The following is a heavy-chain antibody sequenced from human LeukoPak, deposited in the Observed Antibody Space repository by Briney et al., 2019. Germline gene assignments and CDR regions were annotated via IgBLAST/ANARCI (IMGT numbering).Heavy chain of an antibody. Sequence: GGSLRLSCAASGFTFSSYGMHWVRQARGKGLVWVAFIRYDGSNKYYADSVKGRFTISRDNSKNTLYLQMNSLRAEDTAVYYCAKSMVSLYGMDVWGQGTTVTVSS. CDR1: GFTFSSYG. J-gene: IGHJ6*02. D-gene: IGHD5-18*01. CDR2: IRYDGSNK. V-gene: IGHV3-30*02. CDR3: AKSMVSLYGMDV.